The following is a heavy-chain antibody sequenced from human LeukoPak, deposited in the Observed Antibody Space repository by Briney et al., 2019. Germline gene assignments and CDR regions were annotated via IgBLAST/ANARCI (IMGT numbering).Heavy chain of an antibody. Sequence: PGGSLRLSCAASGFTLRSYAMSWVRPAPGKGLEWVSAISGSGGSSYYPDSLKGRFTISRENTKNTLYLQINSLRAEDTAVYYCARLCSVSCAHGMDVWGQGTTVIVSS. J-gene: IGHJ6*02. CDR3: ARLCSVSCAHGMDV. CDR1: GFTLRSYA. V-gene: IGHV3-23*01. D-gene: IGHD2-2*01. CDR2: ISGSGGSS.